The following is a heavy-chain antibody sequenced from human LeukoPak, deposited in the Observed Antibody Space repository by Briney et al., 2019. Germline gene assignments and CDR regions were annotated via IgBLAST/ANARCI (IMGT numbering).Heavy chain of an antibody. CDR2: ISISGDNT. J-gene: IGHJ4*02. V-gene: IGHV3-21*01. D-gene: IGHD6-19*01. Sequence: GGSLRLSCAASGLTLRNFAMSWARQAPGKGLEWVSSISISGDNTHYADSVKGRFTISRDNAKNSLYLQMNSLRAEDTAVYYCARESIAVAGTPPLDYWGQGTLVTVSS. CDR1: GLTLRNFA. CDR3: ARESIAVAGTPPLDY.